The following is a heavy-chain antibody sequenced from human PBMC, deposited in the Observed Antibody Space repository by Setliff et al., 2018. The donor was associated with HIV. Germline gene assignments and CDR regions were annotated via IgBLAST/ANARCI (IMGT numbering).Heavy chain of an antibody. D-gene: IGHD3-22*01. Sequence: LSCAASGFTFSTYPMSWIRQPPGKGLEWIGYIYTSGSTNYNPSLKSRVTISVDTSKNQFSLKLSSVTAADTAVYYCARGLSFYDPGGFDYWGQGTLVTVSS. CDR1: GFTFSTYP. CDR2: IYTSGST. CDR3: ARGLSFYDPGGFDY. J-gene: IGHJ4*02. V-gene: IGHV4-4*09.